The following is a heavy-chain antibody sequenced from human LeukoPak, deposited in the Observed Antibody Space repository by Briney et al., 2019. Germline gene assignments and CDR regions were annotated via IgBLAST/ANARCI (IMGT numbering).Heavy chain of an antibody. J-gene: IGHJ3*02. CDR2: IYHSGST. CDR1: GYSISSGYY. V-gene: IGHV4-38-2*02. Sequence: KPSETLSLTCTVSGYSISSGYYWGWIRQPPGKGLEWIGSIYHSGSTYYNPSLKSRVTISVDTSKNQFSLKLSSVTAADTAVYYCARDNGNGAFDIWGQGTVVTVSS. D-gene: IGHD2-8*01. CDR3: ARDNGNGAFDI.